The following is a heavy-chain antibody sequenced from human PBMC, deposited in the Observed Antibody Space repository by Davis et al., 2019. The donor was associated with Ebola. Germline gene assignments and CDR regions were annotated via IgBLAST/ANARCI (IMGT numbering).Heavy chain of an antibody. Sequence: GESLKISCAASGFTFSNAWMSWVRQAPGKGLEWVANIKQDGSEKYYVDSVKGRFTISRDNAKNSLYLQMNSLRAEDTAVYYCATPQTTVVTGWFDPWGQGTLVTVSS. CDR3: ATPQTTVVTGWFDP. CDR1: GFTFSNAW. CDR2: IKQDGSEK. D-gene: IGHD4-23*01. J-gene: IGHJ5*02. V-gene: IGHV3-7*01.